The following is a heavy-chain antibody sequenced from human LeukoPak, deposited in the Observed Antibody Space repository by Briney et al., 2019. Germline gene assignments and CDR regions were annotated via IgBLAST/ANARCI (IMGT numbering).Heavy chain of an antibody. CDR1: GFTFSSYA. CDR3: ARANDWDYYYYMDV. V-gene: IGHV3-23*01. D-gene: IGHD3-9*01. Sequence: GGSLRLSCAASGFTFSSYAMSWVCQAPGKGLEWVSAISGSGGSTYYADSVKGRFTISRDNSKNTLYLQMSSLRAEDTAVYYCARANDWDYYYYMDVWGKGTTVTVSS. CDR2: ISGSGGST. J-gene: IGHJ6*03.